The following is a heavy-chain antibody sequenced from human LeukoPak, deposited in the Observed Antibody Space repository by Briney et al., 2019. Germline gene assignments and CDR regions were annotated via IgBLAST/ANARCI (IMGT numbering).Heavy chain of an antibody. J-gene: IGHJ4*02. CDR1: GFTFSSYW. CDR3: ARDLLGWELHYFDY. Sequence: GGSLRLSCAASGFTFSSYWMNWVRQAPGKGLEWVSSISGSSSYIYYADSVKGRFSISRDNAKNSLYLQMNSLRAEDTAVYYCARDLLGWELHYFDYWGQGTLVTVSS. D-gene: IGHD4-23*01. CDR2: ISGSSSYI. V-gene: IGHV3-21*01.